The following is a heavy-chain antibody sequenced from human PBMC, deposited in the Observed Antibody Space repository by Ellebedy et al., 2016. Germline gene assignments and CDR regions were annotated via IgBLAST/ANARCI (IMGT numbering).Heavy chain of an antibody. CDR1: GGSISSYY. D-gene: IGHD3-16*01. V-gene: IGHV4-59*01. CDR3: ARGDVLGSSLDY. CDR2: IYYSGST. Sequence: SETLSLTCTVSGGSISSYYWSWIRQPPRKGLEWIGYIYYSGSTNYNPSLKSRVTISVDTSKNQFSLKLSSVTAADTAVYYCARGDVLGSSLDYWGQGTLVTVSS. J-gene: IGHJ4*02.